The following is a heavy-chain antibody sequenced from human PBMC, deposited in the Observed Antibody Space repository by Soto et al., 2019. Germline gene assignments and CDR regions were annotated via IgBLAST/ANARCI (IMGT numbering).Heavy chain of an antibody. V-gene: IGHV3-48*01. D-gene: IGHD6-13*01. CDR1: GFTFSSYS. J-gene: IGHJ1*01. Sequence: PGGSLRLSCAASGFTFSSYSMNWVRQAPGKGLEWVSYISSSSSTIYYADSVKGRFTISRDNAKNSLYLQMNSLRAEDTVVYYCARDLGSSWYPEYFQHWGQGTLVTVSS. CDR2: ISSSSSTI. CDR3: ARDLGSSWYPEYFQH.